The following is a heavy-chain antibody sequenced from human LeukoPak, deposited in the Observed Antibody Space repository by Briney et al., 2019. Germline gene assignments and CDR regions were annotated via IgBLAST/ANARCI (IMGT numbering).Heavy chain of an antibody. D-gene: IGHD3-3*01. CDR2: ISSSSSYI. Sequence: SGGSLRLSCAASGFTFSSYSMNWVRQAPGKGLEWVSSISSSSSYIYYADSVKGRFTISRDNAKNSLYLQMNSLRAEDTAVYYCARDPYDFWSGYPDYWGQGTLVTVSS. CDR1: GFTFSSYS. CDR3: ARDPYDFWSGYPDY. V-gene: IGHV3-21*01. J-gene: IGHJ4*02.